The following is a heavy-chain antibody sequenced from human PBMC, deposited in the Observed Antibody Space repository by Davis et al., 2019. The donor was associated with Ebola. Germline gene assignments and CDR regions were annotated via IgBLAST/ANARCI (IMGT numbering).Heavy chain of an antibody. CDR2: IYHSGST. D-gene: IGHD2-15*01. CDR3: ARDGGGTGSLGAFDI. J-gene: IGHJ3*02. Sequence: SETLSLTCAVSGGSISSSNWWRWVRQPPGKGLEWIGEIYHSGSTNYNPSLKSRVTISVDKSKNQFSLKLSSVTAADTAVYYCARDGGGTGSLGAFDIWGQGTMVTVSS. V-gene: IGHV4-4*02. CDR1: GGSISSSNW.